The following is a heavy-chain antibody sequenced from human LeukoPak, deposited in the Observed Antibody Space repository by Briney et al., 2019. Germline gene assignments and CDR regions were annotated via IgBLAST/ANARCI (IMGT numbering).Heavy chain of an antibody. CDR3: ARGVRSSGWSYYFDY. CDR2: IYYSGST. Sequence: SETLSLTCTVSGGSISSYYWSWIRQPPGKGLEWIGYIYYSGSTNYNPSLKSRVTISVDTSKNQFSLKLSSVTAADTAVYYCARGVRSSGWSYYFDYWGQGTLVTVSS. J-gene: IGHJ4*02. D-gene: IGHD6-19*01. CDR1: GGSISSYY. V-gene: IGHV4-59*01.